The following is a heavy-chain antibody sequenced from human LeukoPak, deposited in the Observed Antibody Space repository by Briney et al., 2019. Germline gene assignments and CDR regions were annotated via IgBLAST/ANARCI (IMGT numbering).Heavy chain of an antibody. V-gene: IGHV3-21*01. CDR2: ISSSSSYI. J-gene: IGHJ6*03. CDR1: GFTFSSYS. Sequence: PGGSLRLSCAASGFTFSSYSMNWVRQTPGKGLEWVSSISSSSSYIYYADSVKGRFTISRDNAKNTLYLQMNSLRAEDTAVYYCAREHWNSPYYYYYYMDVWGKGTTVTVSS. D-gene: IGHD1-7*01. CDR3: AREHWNSPYYYYYYMDV.